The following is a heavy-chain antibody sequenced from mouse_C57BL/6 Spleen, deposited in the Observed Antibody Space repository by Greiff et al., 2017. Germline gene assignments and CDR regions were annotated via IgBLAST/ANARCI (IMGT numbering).Heavy chain of an antibody. CDR3: AGGHDYDVGWFAY. Sequence: QVQLQQPGAELVMPGASVKLSCKASGYTFTSYWMHWVKQRPGQGLEWIGEIDPSDSYTNYNQKFKGKSTLTVDKSSSTAYMQLSSLTSEDSAVYYCAGGHDYDVGWFAYWGQGTLVTVSA. J-gene: IGHJ3*01. CDR1: GYTFTSYW. D-gene: IGHD2-4*01. CDR2: IDPSDSYT. V-gene: IGHV1-69*01.